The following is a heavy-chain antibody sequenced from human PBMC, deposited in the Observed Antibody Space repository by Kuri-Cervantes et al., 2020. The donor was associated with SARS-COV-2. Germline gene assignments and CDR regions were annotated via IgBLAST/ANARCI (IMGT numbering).Heavy chain of an antibody. V-gene: IGHV1-18*01. D-gene: IGHD3-10*01. J-gene: IGHJ5*02. CDR1: GYTFTSYG. Sequence: ASVKVSCKASGYTFTSYGISWVRQAPGQGLEWMGWISAYNGNTNYAQKLQGRVTMTTDTSTSTAYMELRSLRSDDTAVYYCARDKLWFGELTNWFDPWGQGTLVTVSS. CDR2: ISAYNGNT. CDR3: ARDKLWFGELTNWFDP.